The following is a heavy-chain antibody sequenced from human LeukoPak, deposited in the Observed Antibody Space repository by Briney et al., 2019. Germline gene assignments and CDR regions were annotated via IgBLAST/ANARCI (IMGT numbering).Heavy chain of an antibody. V-gene: IGHV3-23*01. CDR1: GFTFSSYA. J-gene: IGHJ4*02. CDR2: ISGSGGST. CDR3: ARYGSGSYYKAPFDY. Sequence: GGSLRLSCAASGFTFSSYAMSWVRQAPGKGLEWVSAISGSGGSTYYADSVKGRLTISRDNSKNTLYLQMNSLRAEDTAVYYCARYGSGSYYKAPFDYWGQGTLVTVSS. D-gene: IGHD3-10*01.